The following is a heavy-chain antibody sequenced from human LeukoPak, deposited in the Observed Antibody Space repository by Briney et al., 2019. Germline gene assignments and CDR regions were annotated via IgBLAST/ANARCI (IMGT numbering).Heavy chain of an antibody. Sequence: SETLSLTCTVSVVSISSYYWSWIRQPAGQGLEWIGRIYTSGSTNYNPSLTSRVTMSVDTSKNQFSLKLSSVAAADTAVYYCARDRIATVNNWFDPWGQGTLVTVSS. V-gene: IGHV4-4*07. CDR3: ARDRIATVNNWFDP. D-gene: IGHD4-17*01. CDR2: IYTSGST. J-gene: IGHJ5*02. CDR1: VVSISSYY.